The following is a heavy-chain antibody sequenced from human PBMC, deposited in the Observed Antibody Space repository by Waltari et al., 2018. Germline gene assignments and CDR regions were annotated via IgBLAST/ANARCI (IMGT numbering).Heavy chain of an antibody. CDR2: INRSGST. Sequence: QVQLQQWGTGLLKPSETLSLTCAVYGGSFSGYYGTWIRQPPGKGLEWIGEINRSGSTNYNPSLKSRVTISVDTSKNEVALNGSAVTAAETAVYYGAGGPGVDFWSGYDTGGQGTRVTVAS. D-gene: IGHD3-3*01. CDR3: AGGPGVDFWSGYDT. V-gene: IGHV4-34*01. CDR1: GGSFSGYY. J-gene: IGHJ4*02.